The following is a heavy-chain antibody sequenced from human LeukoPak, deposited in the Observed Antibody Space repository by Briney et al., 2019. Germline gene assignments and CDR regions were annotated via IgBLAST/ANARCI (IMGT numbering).Heavy chain of an antibody. J-gene: IGHJ4*02. CDR1: GGSITSYY. Sequence: SETLSLTCTVSGGSITSYYWSWIRQPPGKGLEWIGYIFYSGGTNCNPSLKNRVTISVDTSKNQFSLRLSSVTAADTAVYYCASPGAARADAPVDYWGQGTLVTVSS. V-gene: IGHV4-59*01. CDR3: ASPGAARADAPVDY. CDR2: IFYSGGT. D-gene: IGHD6-6*01.